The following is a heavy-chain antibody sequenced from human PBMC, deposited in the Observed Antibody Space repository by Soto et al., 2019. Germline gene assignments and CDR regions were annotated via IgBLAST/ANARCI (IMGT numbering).Heavy chain of an antibody. CDR3: ARAYYYGSGSYYMSLWYFDY. CDR1: GGSFSGYY. J-gene: IGHJ4*02. V-gene: IGHV4-34*01. CDR2: INHSGST. D-gene: IGHD3-10*01. Sequence: SETLSLTCAVYGGSFSGYYWSWIRQPPGKWLEWIGEINHSGSTNYNPSLKSRVTISVDTSKNQFSLKLSSVTAADTAVYYCARAYYYGSGSYYMSLWYFDYWGQGTLVTVSS.